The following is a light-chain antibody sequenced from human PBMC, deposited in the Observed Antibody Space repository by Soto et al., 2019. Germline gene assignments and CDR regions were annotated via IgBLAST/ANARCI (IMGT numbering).Light chain of an antibody. CDR3: QKYNSAPPT. J-gene: IGKJ1*01. CDR2: AAS. V-gene: IGKV1-27*01. CDR1: QAISIY. Sequence: DIQMTQSPSSLSTSVGDRVTITCRASQAISIYLAWYQQKPGKVPKLLIYAASTLQSGVPSRFSGSGSGTDVTLTIRSLQPEDVATYYCQKYNSAPPTFGQGTKVEIK.